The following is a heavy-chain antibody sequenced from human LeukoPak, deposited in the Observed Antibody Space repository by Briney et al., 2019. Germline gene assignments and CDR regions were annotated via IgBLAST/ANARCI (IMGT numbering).Heavy chain of an antibody. J-gene: IGHJ6*04. V-gene: IGHV1-18*01. D-gene: IGHD2-2*01. CDR1: GYTFTSYG. CDR3: ARDWLYCSSTSCYAVFYYYGMDV. Sequence: ASVKVSCKASGYTFTSYGISWVRQAPAQALEWMGWISAYNGNTNYAQKLQGRLIMTTDTSTSTAYMELRSLRSDDTAVYYCARDWLYCSSTSCYAVFYYYGMDVWGEGTTVTVFS. CDR2: ISAYNGNT.